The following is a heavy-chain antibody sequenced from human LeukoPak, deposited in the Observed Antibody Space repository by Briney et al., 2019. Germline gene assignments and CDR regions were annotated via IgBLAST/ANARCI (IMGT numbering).Heavy chain of an antibody. CDR2: IYYSGST. J-gene: IGHJ5*02. D-gene: IGHD2-15*01. CDR3: ARDIGWFEP. Sequence: SETLSLTCTVSGGSISSSSYYWGWIRQPPGKGLEWIGSIYYSGSTYYNPSLKSRVTISVDTSKNQFSLKLSSVTAADTAVYYCARDIGWFEPWGQGTLVTVSS. V-gene: IGHV4-39*07. CDR1: GGSISSSSYY.